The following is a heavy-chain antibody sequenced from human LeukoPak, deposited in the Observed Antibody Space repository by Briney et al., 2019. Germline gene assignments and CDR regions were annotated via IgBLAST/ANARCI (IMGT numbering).Heavy chain of an antibody. J-gene: IGHJ4*02. CDR2: ISGSGGGT. CDR1: GFTFSSYA. Sequence: GGSLRLSCAASGFTFSSYAMSWVRQAPGKGLEWVSAISGSGGGTYYADSVKGRFTISRDNSKNTLYLQMNSLRAEDTAVYYCAKRWTSESSGWYVHYWGQGTLVTVSS. D-gene: IGHD6-19*01. V-gene: IGHV3-23*01. CDR3: AKRWTSESSGWYVHY.